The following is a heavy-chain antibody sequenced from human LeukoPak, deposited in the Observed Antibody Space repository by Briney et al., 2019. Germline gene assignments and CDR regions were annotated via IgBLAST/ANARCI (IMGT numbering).Heavy chain of an antibody. CDR2: IYRGGTI. CDR1: GGSISDYY. J-gene: IGHJ5*02. D-gene: IGHD2-21*01. CDR3: ARHWLEATKTYSYWFDP. V-gene: IGHV4-4*09. Sequence: SEILSLTCSVSGGSISDYYWSWIRLPPGKGLEWIGYIYRGGTINYNPSLKSRVTMSLDTSKNQISLMLNSVTAADTAVYYCARHWLEATKTYSYWFDPWGQGTLVTVSS.